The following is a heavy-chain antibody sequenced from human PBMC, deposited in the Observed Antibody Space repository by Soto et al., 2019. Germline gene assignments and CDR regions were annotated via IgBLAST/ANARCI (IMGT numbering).Heavy chain of an antibody. CDR1: GFTFSGYG. V-gene: IGHV3-23*01. D-gene: IGHD1-26*01. CDR3: ARGTLGPDC. Sequence: PGGSLRLSCAASGFTFSGYGMSWVRQAPGKGLEWVSSIGDSGGSTYYADSVKGRFTISRDNSKNTVSLQMNSLRAEDTAVFYCARGTLGPDCRGQGTLVTVSS. J-gene: IGHJ4*02. CDR2: IGDSGGST.